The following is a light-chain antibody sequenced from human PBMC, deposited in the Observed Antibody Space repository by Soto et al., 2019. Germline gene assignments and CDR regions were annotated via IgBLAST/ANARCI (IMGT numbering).Light chain of an antibody. CDR1: HSVTNSY. V-gene: IGKV3-20*01. CDR3: QQYGSAPPT. CDR2: CXS. Sequence: EVGLTQAPGTLSLSRGERATLSXRASHSVTNSYLAWYQQKPGXAPRLXXACXSSMATGSPDRFSGSGSATDFTLTISRLEPEDFSAYYCQQYGSAPPTVAQGTKVDIK. J-gene: IGKJ1*01.